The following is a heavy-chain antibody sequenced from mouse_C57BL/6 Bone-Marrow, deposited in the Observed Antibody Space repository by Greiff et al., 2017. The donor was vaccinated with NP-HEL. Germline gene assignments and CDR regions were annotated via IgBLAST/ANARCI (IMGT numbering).Heavy chain of an antibody. D-gene: IGHD1-1*01. CDR1: GYAFSSSW. CDR3: AYYYGSSYAFDY. V-gene: IGHV1-82*01. J-gene: IGHJ2*01. Sequence: VKLVESGPELVKPGASVKISCKASGYAFSSSWMNWVKQRPGKGLEWIGRIYPGDGDTNYNGKFKGKATLTADKSSSTAYMQLSSLTSEDSAVYFCAYYYGSSYAFDYWGQGTTLTVSS. CDR2: IYPGDGDT.